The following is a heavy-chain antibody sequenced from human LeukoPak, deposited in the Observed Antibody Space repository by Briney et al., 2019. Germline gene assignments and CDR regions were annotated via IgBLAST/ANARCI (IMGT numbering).Heavy chain of an antibody. D-gene: IGHD3-3*01. Sequence: SETLSLTCTVSGGSISIYYWSWIRQPAGKGLEWIGRSYTSGSTNYNPSLKSRVTISVDKSKNQFSLKLSSVTAADTAVYYCARDPFLDDFWSGYYGERYYMDVWGKGTTVTVSS. J-gene: IGHJ6*03. CDR3: ARDPFLDDFWSGYYGERYYMDV. CDR1: GGSISIYY. CDR2: SYTSGST. V-gene: IGHV4-4*07.